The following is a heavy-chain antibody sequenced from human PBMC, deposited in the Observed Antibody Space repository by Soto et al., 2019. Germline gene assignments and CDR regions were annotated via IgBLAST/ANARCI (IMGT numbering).Heavy chain of an antibody. Sequence: QVQLVQSGAEMKKPGSSVKVSCQSSGGTFNTYAMNWVRQAPGQGPEWMGDISPMFGAANYAPKVQGRVTITADESKGTSYMQLSSLTSEDTALYFCAREVQVHTPAFVYWGQGTLVTVSS. V-gene: IGHV1-69*19. J-gene: IGHJ4*02. CDR3: AREVQVHTPAFVY. D-gene: IGHD3-10*01. CDR2: ISPMFGAA. CDR1: GGTFNTYA.